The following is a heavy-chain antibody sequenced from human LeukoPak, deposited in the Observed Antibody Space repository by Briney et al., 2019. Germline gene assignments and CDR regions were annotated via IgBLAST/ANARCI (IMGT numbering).Heavy chain of an antibody. CDR3: ARDEGIVVVPAASRAFDI. Sequence: GGSLRLSCAASGFTFSSYSMNWVRQAPGKGLEWVSSISSSSSYIYYVDSVKGRFTISRDNAKNSLYLQMNSLRAEDTAVYYCARDEGIVVVPAASRAFDIWGQGTMVTVSS. CDR1: GFTFSSYS. V-gene: IGHV3-21*01. J-gene: IGHJ3*02. CDR2: ISSSSSYI. D-gene: IGHD2-2*01.